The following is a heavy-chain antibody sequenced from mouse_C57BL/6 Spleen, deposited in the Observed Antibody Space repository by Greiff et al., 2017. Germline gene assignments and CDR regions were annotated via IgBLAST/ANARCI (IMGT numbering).Heavy chain of an antibody. CDR1: GYPFTSYW. CDR2: IDPSDSYT. V-gene: IGHV1-69*01. Sequence: VQLQQPGAELVMPGASVKLSCKASGYPFTSYWMHWVKQRPGQGLEWIGEIDPSDSYTNYNQKFKGKATLTVDKSSSTAYMQLSSLTSEDSAVYCCARREVWYDGDYCAMDYWGQGTSVTVSS. CDR3: ARREVWYDGDYCAMDY. D-gene: IGHD2-3*01. J-gene: IGHJ4*01.